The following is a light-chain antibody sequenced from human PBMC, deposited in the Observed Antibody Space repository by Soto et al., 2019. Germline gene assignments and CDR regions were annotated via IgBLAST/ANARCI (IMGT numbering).Light chain of an antibody. CDR3: SSYAGSSNWV. CDR2: EVS. CDR1: SSDVGGYNY. Sequence: QSVLTQPPSASGSPGQSVTISCTGTSSDVGGYNYVSWYQQHPYKAPKVMIYEVSKRPSGVPDRFSGSKSGNTASLTVSGLQAEDEADYYRSSYAGSSNWVFGGGTKVTVL. V-gene: IGLV2-8*01. J-gene: IGLJ3*02.